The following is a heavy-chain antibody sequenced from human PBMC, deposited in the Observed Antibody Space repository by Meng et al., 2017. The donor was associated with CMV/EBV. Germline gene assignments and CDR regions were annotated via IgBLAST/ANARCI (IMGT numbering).Heavy chain of an antibody. Sequence: VKVSCQASGYIFIYYDIIWVRQASGQGLEWVGWMNPNRGNTAYAQKFQGRVTMTRDTSTSIAYMELSSLRSGDTAVYYCARGQVQCSTINCHDYRFSGMDVWGQGTTVTVSS. CDR2: MNPNRGNT. J-gene: IGHJ6*02. V-gene: IGHV1-8*01. CDR3: ARGQVQCSTINCHDYRFSGMDV. D-gene: IGHD2/OR15-2a*01. CDR1: GYIFIYYD.